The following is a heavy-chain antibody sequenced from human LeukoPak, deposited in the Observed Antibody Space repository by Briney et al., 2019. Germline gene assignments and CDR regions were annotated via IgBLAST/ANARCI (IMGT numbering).Heavy chain of an antibody. CDR2: IMPLFGTA. V-gene: IGHV1-69*05. J-gene: IGHJ5*02. D-gene: IGHD4-17*01. CDR3: ARDVHGDYGSGWFDP. CDR1: GGTFNNSA. Sequence: SVKVSCKTSGGTFNNSAISWVRQAPGQGLEWLGGIMPLFGTAGYAQKFQGRATITKDESTRTVYLELTSLTSDDTAVYYCARDVHGDYGSGWFDPWGQGTLVSVSS.